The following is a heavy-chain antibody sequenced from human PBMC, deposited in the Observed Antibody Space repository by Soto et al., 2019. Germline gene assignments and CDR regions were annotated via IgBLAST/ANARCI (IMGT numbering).Heavy chain of an antibody. D-gene: IGHD4-17*01. CDR3: ARTHYGDNVDY. J-gene: IGHJ4*02. V-gene: IGHV1-8*01. Sequence: QVQLVQSGAEVKKPGASVKVTLKAYGYTFTSYDINWVRQASGQGLEWMGWMNPNSGNTGYAQKFQGRVTMTRNTSISTAYMELSSLRAEDTAVYYCARTHYGDNVDYWGQGTLVTVSS. CDR2: MNPNSGNT. CDR1: GYTFTSYD.